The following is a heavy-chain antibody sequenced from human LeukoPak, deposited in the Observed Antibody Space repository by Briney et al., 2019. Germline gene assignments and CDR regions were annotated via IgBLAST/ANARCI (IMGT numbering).Heavy chain of an antibody. V-gene: IGHV4-59*01. Sequence: SETLSLTCTVSGGTISSYYWSWIRQPPGKGLEWIGYIYYSGRTNYNPSLKRRVTISVDTSKKQFSLKLSSVTAADTAVYYCAKAGGVYCSSTSCYVSWGQGTLVTVSS. J-gene: IGHJ4*02. CDR2: IYYSGRT. CDR1: GGTISSYY. CDR3: AKAGGVYCSSTSCYVS. D-gene: IGHD2-2*01.